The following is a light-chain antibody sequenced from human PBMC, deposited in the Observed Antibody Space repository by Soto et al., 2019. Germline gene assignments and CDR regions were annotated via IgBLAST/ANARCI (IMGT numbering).Light chain of an antibody. CDR3: QSYDSGLGVFVV. CDR2: GNI. CDR1: SSKIGAGYD. Sequence: QSVLTQPPSVCGAPGPRVTVSCTGGSSKIGAGYDVHWYQHLPGTAPRLLIYGNINRPSGVPDRFSGSKSGTSASLAITGLQAEDEGDYYCQSYDSGLGVFVVFGAGTKVTAL. V-gene: IGLV1-40*01. J-gene: IGLJ2*01.